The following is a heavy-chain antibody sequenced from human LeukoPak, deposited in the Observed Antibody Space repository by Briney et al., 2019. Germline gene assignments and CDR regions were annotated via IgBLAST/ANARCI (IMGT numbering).Heavy chain of an antibody. CDR1: GFTFSSYA. V-gene: IGHV3-30-3*01. CDR3: ARDLGCSSTSCYHWFDP. J-gene: IGHJ5*02. CDR2: ISYDGSNK. D-gene: IGHD2-2*01. Sequence: GGSLRLSCAASGFTFSSYAMHWVRQAPGKGLEWVAVISYDGSNKYYADSVKGRFTISRDNSKNTLYLQMNSLRAEDTAVYYCARDLGCSSTSCYHWFDPWGQGTLVTVSS.